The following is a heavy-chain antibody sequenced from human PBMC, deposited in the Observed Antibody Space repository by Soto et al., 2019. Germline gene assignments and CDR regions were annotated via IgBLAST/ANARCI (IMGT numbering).Heavy chain of an antibody. J-gene: IGHJ6*02. V-gene: IGHV1-3*01. CDR2: INAGNGNT. D-gene: IGHD3-3*01. CDR1: GYTFTSYA. CDR3: ARGFSDITIFGVVKNGMDV. Sequence: GASVKVSCKASGYTFTSYAMHWVRQAPGQRLEWMGWINAGNGNTKYSQKFQGRVTITRDTSASTAYMELSSLRSEDTAVYYCARGFSDITIFGVVKNGMDVWGQGTKVTVS.